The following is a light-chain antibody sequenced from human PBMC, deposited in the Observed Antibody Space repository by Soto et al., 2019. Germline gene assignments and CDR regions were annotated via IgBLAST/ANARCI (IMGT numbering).Light chain of an antibody. CDR2: KAS. Sequence: DLQMTQSPSPLSASIGDRVTITCRASQSLNSWLAWYQQKPGKAPKLLIYKASNLESGVPSRFSGRGSGTEFPLTISSLQPDDYATYYCQQYIDYFTFGGGTTVESK. CDR3: QQYIDYFT. CDR1: QSLNSW. V-gene: IGKV1-5*03. J-gene: IGKJ4*01.